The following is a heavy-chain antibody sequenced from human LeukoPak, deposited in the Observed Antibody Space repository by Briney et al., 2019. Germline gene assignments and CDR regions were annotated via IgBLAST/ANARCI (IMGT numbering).Heavy chain of an antibody. V-gene: IGHV4-39*07. D-gene: IGHD5-24*01. CDR1: GGSISTSNYY. Sequence: SETLSLTCTVSGGSISTSNYYWGWIRQPPGKGLEWIGNIFYSGSTYYSPSLKSRVTISVDTSKNQFSLKLSSVTAADTAVYYCARSSGDAIRDGYNLREEGWFDPWGQGTLVTVSS. CDR2: IFYSGST. CDR3: ARSSGDAIRDGYNLREEGWFDP. J-gene: IGHJ5*02.